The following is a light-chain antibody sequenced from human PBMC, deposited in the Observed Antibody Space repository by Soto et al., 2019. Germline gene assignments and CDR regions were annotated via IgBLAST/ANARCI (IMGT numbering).Light chain of an antibody. Sequence: EIVMTQSPATLSVSPGERATISCRASQSVSSNLAWYQQKPGQAPRLLIYGAFIRATGVPARFSGSGSGTDFTLSISSLQSEDFAVYYCQQYNKWPSMYTFGQGTKLEIK. J-gene: IGKJ2*01. CDR2: GAF. CDR3: QQYNKWPSMYT. V-gene: IGKV3-15*01. CDR1: QSVSSN.